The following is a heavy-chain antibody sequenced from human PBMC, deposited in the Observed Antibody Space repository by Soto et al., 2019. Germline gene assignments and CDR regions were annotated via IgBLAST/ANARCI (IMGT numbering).Heavy chain of an antibody. CDR3: ARPSRDSRGWYGWFDP. V-gene: IGHV1-18*01. D-gene: IGHD6-19*01. J-gene: IGHJ5*02. CDR1: GYTFTSYG. Sequence: QVQLVQSGAEVKKPGASVKVSCKASGYTFTSYGISWVRQAPGQGLEWLGGISAYNGNTNYAQKLQGRVTMTTDTSTGTAHMELRSLRSGDTAVYDCARPSRDSRGWYGWFDPWGQGTLVTVSS. CDR2: ISAYNGNT.